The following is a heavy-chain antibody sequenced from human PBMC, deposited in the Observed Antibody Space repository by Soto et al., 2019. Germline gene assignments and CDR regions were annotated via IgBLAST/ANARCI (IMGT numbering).Heavy chain of an antibody. CDR1: GISITSSY. CDR3: ARGRHWFGP. V-gene: IGHV4-59*08. CDR2: ISDRGDI. J-gene: IGHJ5*02. Sequence: LSLTCTVSGISITSSYWNWFRQSPGKGLEWIGQISDRGDINYNPPLESRVAISTDTSKNQVSLTLTAVNAADTAVYFCARGRHWFGPWGQGTLVTV.